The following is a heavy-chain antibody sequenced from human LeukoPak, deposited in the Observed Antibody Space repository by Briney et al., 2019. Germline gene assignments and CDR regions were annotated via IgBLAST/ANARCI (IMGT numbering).Heavy chain of an antibody. D-gene: IGHD1-14*01. CDR1: GFTLRNYW. J-gene: IGHJ4*02. CDR3: TRATKDY. Sequence: QSGGSLRLSCAASGFTLRNYWMSWVRQAPEKGLEWVANIKQDGSEKYYVDSVKGRFTISRDNAKSSLYLQMNSLRAEDTAVYYCTRATKDYWGQGTLVTVSS. CDR2: IKQDGSEK. V-gene: IGHV3-7*03.